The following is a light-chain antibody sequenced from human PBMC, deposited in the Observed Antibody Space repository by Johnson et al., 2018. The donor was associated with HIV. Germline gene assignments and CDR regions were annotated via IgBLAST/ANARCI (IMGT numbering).Light chain of an antibody. J-gene: IGLJ1*01. V-gene: IGLV1-51*02. CDR2: ENN. Sequence: QPVLTQPPSVSAAPGQKVTISCSGSSSNIGNNYVSWYQQLPGTAPKVLIYENNKRPSGIPDRFSGSKSGTSATLGITGLQTGDEADYYCGTWDSSLSAPRYVFGTGTKVTVL. CDR1: SSNIGNNY. CDR3: GTWDSSLSAPRYV.